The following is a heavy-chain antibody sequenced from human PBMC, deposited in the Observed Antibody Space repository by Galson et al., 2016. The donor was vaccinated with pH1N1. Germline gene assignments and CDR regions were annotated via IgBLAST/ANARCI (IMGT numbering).Heavy chain of an antibody. CDR1: GDTFNSYA. CDR2: VIAIFNTP. V-gene: IGHV1-69*13. CDR3: ATTRWTPSQGVISQFLAQ. Sequence: SVKVSCKASGDTFNSYAFNWVRQAPGQGLEWMGRVIAIFNTPNYAREFQGRVTITADESTSTAYMELSSLRSEDTAVYYCATTRWTPSQGVISQFLAQWGQGTQVTVSS. J-gene: IGHJ4*02. D-gene: IGHD4-23*01.